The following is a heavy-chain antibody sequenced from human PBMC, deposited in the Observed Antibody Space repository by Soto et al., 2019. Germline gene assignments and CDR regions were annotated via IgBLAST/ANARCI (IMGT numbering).Heavy chain of an antibody. Sequence: VGSLRLSCAASGFTFSSYWMSWVRQAPGKGLEWVANIKQDGSEKYYVDSVKGRFTISRDNAKNSLYLQMNSLRAEDTAVYYCARVLRFLGWLPHWWFDPWGQGTLVTVSS. CDR2: IKQDGSEK. J-gene: IGHJ5*02. CDR3: ARVLRFLGWLPHWWFDP. CDR1: GFTFSSYW. D-gene: IGHD3-3*01. V-gene: IGHV3-7*03.